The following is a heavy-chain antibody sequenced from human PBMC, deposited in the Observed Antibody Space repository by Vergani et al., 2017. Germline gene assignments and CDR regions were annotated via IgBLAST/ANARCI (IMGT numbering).Heavy chain of an antibody. CDR1: GYTFTSYG. D-gene: IGHD3-22*01. V-gene: IGHV1-18*01. CDR3: ARDGSPTYYYDSSGYYWFDP. CDR2: ISAYNGNT. Sequence: QVQLVQSGAEVKKPGASVKVSCKASGYTFTSYGISWVRQAPGQGLEWMGWISAYNGNTNYAQKLQGRVTMTTDTSTSTAYMELSSLRSEDTAVYYCARDGSPTYYYDSSGYYWFDPWGQGTLVTVSS. J-gene: IGHJ5*02.